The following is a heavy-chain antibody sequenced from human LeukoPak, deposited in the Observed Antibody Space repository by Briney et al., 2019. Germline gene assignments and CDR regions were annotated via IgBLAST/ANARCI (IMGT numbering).Heavy chain of an antibody. V-gene: IGHV3-23*01. J-gene: IGHJ4*02. CDR2: ITGGGDTT. CDR1: GFTFSSYA. CDR3: AKERSEVVVAATNY. Sequence: GGSLRLSCAASGFTFSSYAMTWVRQAPGKGLEWVSSITGGGDTTYYADSVRGRSTISRDNSKNTLSLQINSLRAEDTAVYYCAKERSEVVVAATNYWGQGTLVTVSS. D-gene: IGHD2-15*01.